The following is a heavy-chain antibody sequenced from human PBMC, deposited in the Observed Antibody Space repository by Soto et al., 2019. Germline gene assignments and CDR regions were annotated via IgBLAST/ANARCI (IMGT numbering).Heavy chain of an antibody. J-gene: IGHJ3*02. CDR3: ARGLGASYACDI. CDR1: GYTFTSYG. CDR2: ISAYNGNT. D-gene: IGHD3-16*01. Sequence: QVQLVQSGAEVKKPGASVKVSCKASGYTFTSYGISWVRQAPGQGLEWMGWISAYNGNTNYAQKLQGRVTMTTDTYTNTAYVERRSLRSEDTAVYYCARGLGASYACDIWGQGTMVTDSS. V-gene: IGHV1-18*01.